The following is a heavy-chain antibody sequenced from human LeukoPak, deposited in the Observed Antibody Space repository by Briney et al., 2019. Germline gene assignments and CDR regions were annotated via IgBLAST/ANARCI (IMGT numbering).Heavy chain of an antibody. CDR3: ARVVYDSSGYYYVSWFDP. V-gene: IGHV4-39*07. D-gene: IGHD3-22*01. CDR2: IYYGGST. Sequence: SETLSLTCTVSGGPISTSSYYWGWIRQPPGKRLEWIGTIYYGGSTYYSPSLKNRVTISVDTSKNQFSLKLSSVTAADTAVYYCARVVYDSSGYYYVSWFDPWGQGTLVTVSS. J-gene: IGHJ5*02. CDR1: GGPISTSSYY.